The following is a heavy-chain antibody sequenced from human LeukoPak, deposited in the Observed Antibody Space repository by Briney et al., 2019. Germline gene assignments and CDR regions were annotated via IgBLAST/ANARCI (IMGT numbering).Heavy chain of an antibody. Sequence: SETLSLTCTVSGASISSDSNYWAWVRQPPGKGLQWIGSFYHTGSTFYNPSLMSRVSISIDSSKNQFSLKLSSVTVADTALYYCARDISISWFYSWGQGTLVSVSS. CDR2: FYHTGST. D-gene: IGHD3-3*02. CDR1: GASISSDSNY. CDR3: ARDISISWFYS. J-gene: IGHJ5*01. V-gene: IGHV4-39*07.